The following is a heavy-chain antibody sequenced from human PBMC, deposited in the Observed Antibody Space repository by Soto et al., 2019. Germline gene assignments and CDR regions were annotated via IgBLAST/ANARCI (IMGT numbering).Heavy chain of an antibody. CDR1: GYTFTSYD. V-gene: IGHV1-8*01. D-gene: IGHD1-1*01. CDR2: MNPNSGNT. CDR3: ARVRTGTTSMDV. Sequence: QVQLVQSGAEVKKPGASVKVSCKASGYTFTSYDINWVRQATGQGLEWMGWMNPNSGNTGYAQKFQGRVTLTRNTAISTAYVVRRGLRSADTAVYYCARVRTGTTSMDVWGQGTTVTVSS. J-gene: IGHJ6*02.